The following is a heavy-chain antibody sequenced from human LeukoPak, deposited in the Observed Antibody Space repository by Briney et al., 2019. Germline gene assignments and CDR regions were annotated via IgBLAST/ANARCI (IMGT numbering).Heavy chain of an antibody. CDR3: ARGPGIAVAPLQH. CDR2: IRSSGRDI. J-gene: IGHJ1*01. V-gene: IGHV3-21*01. D-gene: IGHD6-19*01. Sequence: GGSLRLSCEVSGFTLSSYSMSWVRQAPGKGLEWVSSIRSSGRDIYYADSVRGRFTIARDDAKNSLYLQMDSLRAEDTAVYYCARGPGIAVAPLQHWGQGTLVIVSS. CDR1: GFTLSSYS.